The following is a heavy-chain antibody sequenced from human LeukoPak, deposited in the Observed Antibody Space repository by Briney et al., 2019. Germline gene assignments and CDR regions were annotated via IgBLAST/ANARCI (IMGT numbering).Heavy chain of an antibody. CDR1: GGSISSYY. J-gene: IGHJ3*02. D-gene: IGHD1-14*01. Sequence: RTSETLSLTCTVSGGSISSYYWSWIRQPPGKGLEWIGYIYYSGSTNYNPSLKSRVTISVDTSKNQFSLKLSSVTAADTAVYYCARGARYHAFDIWGQGTMVTVSS. CDR3: ARGARYHAFDI. CDR2: IYYSGST. V-gene: IGHV4-59*08.